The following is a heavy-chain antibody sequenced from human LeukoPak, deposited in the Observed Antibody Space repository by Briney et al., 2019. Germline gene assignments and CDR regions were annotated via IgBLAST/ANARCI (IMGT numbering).Heavy chain of an antibody. CDR3: ARGPGRYYDYVWGSYRYAPHDAFDI. Sequence: SVKVSCKASGGTFSSYAISWVRQAPGQGLEWMGGIIPIFGTANYAQKFQGRVTNTADESTSTAYMELSSLRSEDTAVYYCARGPGRYYDYVWGSYRYAPHDAFDIWGQGTMVTVSS. CDR2: IIPIFGTA. CDR1: GGTFSSYA. D-gene: IGHD3-16*02. V-gene: IGHV1-69*13. J-gene: IGHJ3*02.